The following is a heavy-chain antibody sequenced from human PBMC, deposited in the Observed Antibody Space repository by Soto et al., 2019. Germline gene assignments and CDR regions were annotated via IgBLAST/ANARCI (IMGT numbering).Heavy chain of an antibody. CDR1: GGSISSSSYY. CDR2: IYYSGST. CDR3: AGPDRREGIAAAGAKTYYYGMAV. Sequence: SETLSLTCTVSGGSISSSSYYWGWIRQPPGKGLEWIGSIYYSGSTYYNPSLKSRVTISVDTSKNQFSLKLSSVTAADTAVYYCAGPDRREGIAAAGAKTYYYGMAVWGQGTTVTVSS. V-gene: IGHV4-39*01. J-gene: IGHJ6*02. D-gene: IGHD6-13*01.